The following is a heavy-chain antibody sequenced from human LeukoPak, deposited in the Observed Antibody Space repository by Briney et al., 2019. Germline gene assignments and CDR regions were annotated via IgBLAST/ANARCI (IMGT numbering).Heavy chain of an antibody. CDR1: GYTFTSYG. CDR3: ARESYDILTGYRSLDY. Sequence: ASVKVSCKPSGYTFTSYGISWVRQAPGQGLEWMGWISAYNGNTNYAQKLQGRVTMTTDTSTSTAYMELRSLRSDDTAVYYCARESYDILTGYRSLDYWGQGTLVTVSS. J-gene: IGHJ4*02. CDR2: ISAYNGNT. V-gene: IGHV1-18*01. D-gene: IGHD3-9*01.